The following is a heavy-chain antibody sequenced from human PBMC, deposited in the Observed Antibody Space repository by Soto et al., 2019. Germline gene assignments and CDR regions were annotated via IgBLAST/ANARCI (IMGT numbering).Heavy chain of an antibody. D-gene: IGHD2-2*01. Sequence: GASVKVSCKASGYTFTSYCISWVRQAPGQGLEWMGWISAYNGNTNYAQKLQGRVTMTTDTSTSTAYMELRSLRSDDTAVYYCARKIVVVPAATNWFDPWGQGTLVTVSS. V-gene: IGHV1-18*04. J-gene: IGHJ5*02. CDR1: GYTFTSYC. CDR3: ARKIVVVPAATNWFDP. CDR2: ISAYNGNT.